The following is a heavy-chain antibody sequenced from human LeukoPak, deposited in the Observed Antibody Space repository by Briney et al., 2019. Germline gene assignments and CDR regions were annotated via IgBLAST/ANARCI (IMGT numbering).Heavy chain of an antibody. Sequence: GGSLRLSCAASGFTVSSNYMSWVRQAPGKGLEWVSVIYSGGSTYYADSVKGRFTISRDNAKNSLYLQMNSLRAEDTAVYYCARDSSIGSDYIWGSYRLNYFDYWGQGTLVTVSS. CDR2: IYSGGST. V-gene: IGHV3-66*01. D-gene: IGHD3-16*02. CDR1: GFTVSSNY. J-gene: IGHJ4*02. CDR3: ARDSSIGSDYIWGSYRLNYFDY.